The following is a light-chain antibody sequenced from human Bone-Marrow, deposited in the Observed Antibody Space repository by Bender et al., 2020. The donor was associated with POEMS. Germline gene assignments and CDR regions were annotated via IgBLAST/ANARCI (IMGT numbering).Light chain of an antibody. CDR3: CCFTNTIWV. CDR1: SSGVGTYNP. Sequence: QSALTQPASVSGSPGQSATISCTGTSSGVGTYNPVSWYQHHPDKAPKLILYEGTKRPSGVSSRFSGSKSANTASLTISGLQAEDEADYYCCCFTNTIWVFGGGTKLTVL. J-gene: IGLJ3*02. V-gene: IGLV2-23*01. CDR2: EGT.